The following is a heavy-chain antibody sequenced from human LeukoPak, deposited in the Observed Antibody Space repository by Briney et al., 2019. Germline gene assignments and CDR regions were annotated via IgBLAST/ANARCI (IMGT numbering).Heavy chain of an antibody. CDR1: GGSISSSSYY. Sequence: PSETLSLTCTVSGGSISSSSYYWGWLRQPPGKGLEWIGCIYYSKSTYYNPSLKSRATISVDTSKNQFSLKLSSVTAADTAVYYCALELYNCNEEIYYYYGMDVWGQGTTVTVSS. J-gene: IGHJ6*02. V-gene: IGHV4-39*01. CDR2: IYYSKST. CDR3: ALELYNCNEEIYYYYGMDV. D-gene: IGHD1-20*01.